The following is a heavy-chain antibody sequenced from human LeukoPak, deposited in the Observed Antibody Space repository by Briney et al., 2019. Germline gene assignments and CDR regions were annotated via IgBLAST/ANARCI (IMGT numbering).Heavy chain of an antibody. V-gene: IGHV3-30-3*01. CDR1: GFTFSSYA. J-gene: IGHJ6*02. D-gene: IGHD5-18*01. CDR2: ISYDGSNK. CDR3: ARDLDTAMGTAYYYYYYGMDV. Sequence: HPGRSLRLSCAASGFTFSSYAMHWVRQAPGKGLEWVAVISYDGSNKYYADSVKGRFTISRDNSKNTLYLQMNSLRAEDTAVYYCARDLDTAMGTAYYYYYYGMDVWGQGTTVTVSS.